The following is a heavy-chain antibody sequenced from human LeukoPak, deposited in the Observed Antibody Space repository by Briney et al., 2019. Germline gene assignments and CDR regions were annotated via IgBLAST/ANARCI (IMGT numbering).Heavy chain of an antibody. CDR1: GYTFTSYG. J-gene: IGHJ4*02. V-gene: IGHV1-18*01. D-gene: IGHD3-10*01. Sequence: ASVKVSCKASGYTFTSYGISWVRQAPGQGLEWMGWISAYNGNTNYAQRLQGRVTMTTDTSTSTAYMELRSLRSDDTAVYYCARDVLLLWFGELTFDYWGQGTLVTVSS. CDR2: ISAYNGNT. CDR3: ARDVLLLWFGELTFDY.